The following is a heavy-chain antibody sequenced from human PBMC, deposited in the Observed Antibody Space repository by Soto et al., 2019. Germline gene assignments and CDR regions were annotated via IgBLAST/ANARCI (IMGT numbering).Heavy chain of an antibody. CDR3: ASNGIQLWSRYFDY. J-gene: IGHJ4*02. Sequence: EVQLVESGGGLVQPGGSLRLSCAASGFTVSSNYMSWVRQAPGKGLEWVSVIYSGGSTYYADSVKGRFTISRDNSKSTLYLQMTSLRAEDTAVYYCASNGIQLWSRYFDYWGQGTLATVSS. CDR2: IYSGGST. V-gene: IGHV3-66*01. D-gene: IGHD5-18*01. CDR1: GFTVSSNY.